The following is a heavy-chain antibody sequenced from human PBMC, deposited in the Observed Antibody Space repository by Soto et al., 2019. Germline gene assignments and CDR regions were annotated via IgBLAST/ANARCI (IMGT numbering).Heavy chain of an antibody. D-gene: IGHD3-16*01. V-gene: IGHV4-31*03. CDR1: GGSVNSGDYY. J-gene: IGHJ4*02. Sequence: SETLSLTCIVSGGSVNSGDYYCSWIRQRPGNGLEWSGYIYYTVNTYYNPSLKSRVALTVDTSRPQLSLKLRSVTGAGTAVYYCARLRVGPGASRAFDYWGQVTLVTVSS. CDR3: ARLRVGPGASRAFDY. CDR2: IYYTVNT.